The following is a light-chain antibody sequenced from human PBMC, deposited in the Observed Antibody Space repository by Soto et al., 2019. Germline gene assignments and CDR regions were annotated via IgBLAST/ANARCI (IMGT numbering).Light chain of an antibody. V-gene: IGKV3-11*01. Sequence: EIVLTQSPATLSLSPGERATLSCRASQSVSSYLDWYQQKPGQAPRLLIYDASNRATGIPARFSGSGSGTDFTLTISSLEPEDFAVYYCQQRSNLPPTFGQGTKLEIK. CDR2: DAS. CDR1: QSVSSY. CDR3: QQRSNLPPT. J-gene: IGKJ2*01.